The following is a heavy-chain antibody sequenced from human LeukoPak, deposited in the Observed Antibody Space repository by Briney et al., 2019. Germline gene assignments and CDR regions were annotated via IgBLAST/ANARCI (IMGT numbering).Heavy chain of an antibody. V-gene: IGHV4-4*07. CDR1: GGSISSYY. J-gene: IGHJ6*03. D-gene: IGHD2-2*03. CDR2: IYTSGGT. Sequence: SETMSLTCTVSGGSISSYYWSWIRQPAGKGLEWIGRIYTSGGTNYNPSLKSRVTTSVDTSKNQFSLKLSSVTAADTAVYYCARTWIRNYMDVWGKGTTVTVSS. CDR3: ARTWIRNYMDV.